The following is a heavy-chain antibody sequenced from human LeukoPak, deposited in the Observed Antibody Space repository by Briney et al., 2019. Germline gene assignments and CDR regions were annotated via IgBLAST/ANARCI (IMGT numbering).Heavy chain of an antibody. Sequence: PSETLSLTCTVSGGSISSYYWSWIPPPPGKGREGSGYIHYSGSTNYTPSLTRRVTISVHTSPHQFSLKLSSVTAADTAVYYCARGEDDILTGLSTSWFDPWGQGTLVTVSS. J-gene: IGHJ5*02. CDR3: ARGEDDILTGLSTSWFDP. V-gene: IGHV4-59*01. CDR1: GGSISSYY. CDR2: IHYSGST. D-gene: IGHD3-9*01.